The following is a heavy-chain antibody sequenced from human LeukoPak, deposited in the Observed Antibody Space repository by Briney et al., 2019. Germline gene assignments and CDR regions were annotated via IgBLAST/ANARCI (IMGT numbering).Heavy chain of an antibody. D-gene: IGHD3-3*01. Sequence: ASVKVSCKASGYTFTGYYMHWVRQAPGQGLEWMGWINPNSGGTNYAQKFQGRVTMTRDTSISTAYMELSRLRSEDTAVYYCASDDFWSGTKRDAFDIWGQGTMVTVSS. J-gene: IGHJ3*02. V-gene: IGHV1-2*02. CDR2: INPNSGGT. CDR1: GYTFTGYY. CDR3: ASDDFWSGTKRDAFDI.